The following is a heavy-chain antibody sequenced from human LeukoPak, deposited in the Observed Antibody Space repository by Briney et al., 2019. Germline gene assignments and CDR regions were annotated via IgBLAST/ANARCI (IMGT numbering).Heavy chain of an antibody. J-gene: IGHJ6*03. D-gene: IGHD1-26*01. CDR3: AGDGTGSYHTSYYYYYYMDV. CDR2: IKQDGSEK. CDR1: GFTFSSYW. V-gene: IGHV3-7*01. Sequence: GGSLRLSCAASGFTFSSYWMSWVRQAPGKGLEWVANIKQDGSEKYYVDSVKGRFTISRDNAKNSLYLQMNSLRAEDTAVYYCAGDGTGSYHTSYYYYYYMDVWGKGTTVTVSS.